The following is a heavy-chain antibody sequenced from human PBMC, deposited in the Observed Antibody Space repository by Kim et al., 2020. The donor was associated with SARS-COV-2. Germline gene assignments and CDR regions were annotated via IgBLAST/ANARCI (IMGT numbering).Heavy chain of an antibody. CDR3: ARDRPGYSGTLTLSYYGMDV. CDR1: GFTFSSYA. CDR2: ISYDGSNK. D-gene: IGHD5-12*01. V-gene: IGHV3-30*04. J-gene: IGHJ6*02. Sequence: GGSLRLSCAASGFTFSSYAMHWVRQAPGKGLEWVAVISYDGSNKYYADSVKGRFTISRDNSKNTLYLQMNSLRAEDTAVYYCARDRPGYSGTLTLSYYGMDVWGQGTTVTVSS.